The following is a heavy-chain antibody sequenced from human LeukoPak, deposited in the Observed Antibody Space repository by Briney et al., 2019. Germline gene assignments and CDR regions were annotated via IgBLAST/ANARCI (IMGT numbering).Heavy chain of an antibody. Sequence: GASVKVSCKASGGTFSSYAISWVRQAPEQGLEWMGGIIPIFGTANYAQKFQGRVTITADESTSTAYMELSSLRSEDTAVYYCARARGSSYYYYGMDVWGQGTTVTVSS. CDR1: GGTFSSYA. D-gene: IGHD6-13*01. CDR2: IIPIFGTA. J-gene: IGHJ6*02. CDR3: ARARGSSYYYYGMDV. V-gene: IGHV1-69*13.